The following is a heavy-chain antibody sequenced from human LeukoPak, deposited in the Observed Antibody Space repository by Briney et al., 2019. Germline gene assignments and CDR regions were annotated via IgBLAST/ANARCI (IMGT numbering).Heavy chain of an antibody. CDR3: ARDCYPGYFDY. CDR2: IWYDGSNK. D-gene: IGHD2-15*01. CDR1: GFTFSSYG. J-gene: IGHJ4*02. V-gene: IGHV3-33*01. Sequence: PGRSLRLSCAASGFTFSSYGMHWVRQAPGKGLEWVAVIWYDGSNKYYADSVKGRFTISRDNSKNTLYLQVNSLRAEDTAVYYCARDCYPGYFDYWGQGTLVTVSS.